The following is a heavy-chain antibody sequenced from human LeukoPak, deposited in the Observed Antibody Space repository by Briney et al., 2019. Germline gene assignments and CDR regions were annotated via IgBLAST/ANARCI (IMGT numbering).Heavy chain of an antibody. CDR2: IYNIWST. CDR1: WRYIRISY. Sequence: PSETLSLTCTVSWRYIRISYRNGIRQPPGKGLDWIGCIYNIWSTHYNPSLKSRVTISVDMAKNQFSLKLSAVGDGGRVVYYCARDQGNWWFDPWGQGTLVSVCS. J-gene: IGHJ5*02. CDR3: ARDQGNWWFDP. D-gene: IGHD1-1*01. V-gene: IGHV4-59*01.